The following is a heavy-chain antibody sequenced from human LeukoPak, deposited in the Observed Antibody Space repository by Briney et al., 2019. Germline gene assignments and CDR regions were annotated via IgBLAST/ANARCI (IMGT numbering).Heavy chain of an antibody. Sequence: SETLSLTCTVSGGSISSYYWSWIRQPAGKGLEWIGRIYTSGSTNYNPSLKSRVTMSVDTSKNQFSLKLSSVTAADTAVYYCARVGYYGSGTLPHDAFDIWGQGTMVTVSS. D-gene: IGHD3-10*01. J-gene: IGHJ3*02. CDR3: ARVGYYGSGTLPHDAFDI. CDR1: GGSISSYY. CDR2: IYTSGST. V-gene: IGHV4-4*07.